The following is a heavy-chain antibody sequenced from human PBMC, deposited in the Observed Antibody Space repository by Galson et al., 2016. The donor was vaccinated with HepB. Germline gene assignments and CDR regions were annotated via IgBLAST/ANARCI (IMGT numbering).Heavy chain of an antibody. D-gene: IGHD2-2*01. CDR1: GYSFSTYW. V-gene: IGHV5-51*01. Sequence: QSGAEVKKPGESLKISCKGSGYSFSTYWIVWVRQMPGKGLEWMGIIYPGDSDTRYSPYFQGQVTISADKSISTAYLQWNSLKASNTAMYYCPRQPAAMKYYYFSMDGWGQGTTVTVSS. CDR3: PRQPAAMKYYYFSMDG. CDR2: IYPGDSDT. J-gene: IGHJ6*02.